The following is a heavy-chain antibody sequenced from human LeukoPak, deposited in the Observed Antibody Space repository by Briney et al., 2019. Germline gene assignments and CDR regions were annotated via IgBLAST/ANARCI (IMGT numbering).Heavy chain of an antibody. D-gene: IGHD1-26*01. CDR3: ARETGTDTTDSLET. CDR2: IYYSGST. J-gene: IGHJ5*02. Sequence: PSETLSLTCPVSGGSISSSSYYWGWIRQPPGKGLEWIGSIYYSGSTYYNPSLKSRLTISVDTSKSQFSLRLSSVTAADTAVYYCARETGTDTTDSLETWGQGTLVTVSS. V-gene: IGHV4-39*02. CDR1: GGSISSSSYY.